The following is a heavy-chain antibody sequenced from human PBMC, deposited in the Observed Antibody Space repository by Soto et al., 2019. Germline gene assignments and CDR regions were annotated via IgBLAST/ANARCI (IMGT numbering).Heavy chain of an antibody. CDR1: GFTFSSYG. CDR2: ISYDGSNK. CDR3: AKGPYYYDSSGYYYVY. J-gene: IGHJ4*02. Sequence: PGGSLRLSCAASGFTFSSYGMHWVRQAPGKGLEWVAVISYDGSNKYYADSVKGRFTISRDNSKNTLYLQMNSLRAEDTAVYYCAKGPYYYDSSGYYYVYWGQGTLVTVSS. D-gene: IGHD3-22*01. V-gene: IGHV3-30*18.